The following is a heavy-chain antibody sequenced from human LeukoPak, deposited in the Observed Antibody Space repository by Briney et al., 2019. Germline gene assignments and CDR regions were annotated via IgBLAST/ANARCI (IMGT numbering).Heavy chain of an antibody. V-gene: IGHV1-18*04. Sequence: ASVKVSCKASGYTFTSYGISWVRQAPGQGLEWMGWISAYNGNTSYAQKLQGRVTMTTDTSTSTAYMELRSLISDDTGVYYCARDRGYGSGSYPPLNWCDPWGQGTLVSVS. CDR1: GYTFTSYG. D-gene: IGHD3-10*01. J-gene: IGHJ5*02. CDR2: ISAYNGNT. CDR3: ARDRGYGSGSYPPLNWCDP.